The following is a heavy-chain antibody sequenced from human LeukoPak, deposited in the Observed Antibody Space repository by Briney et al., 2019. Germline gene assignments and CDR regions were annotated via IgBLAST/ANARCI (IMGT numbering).Heavy chain of an antibody. V-gene: IGHV4-59*08. CDR2: VRDNGEN. Sequence: PSETLSLTCTVSGGSINAYYWSWIRQPPGKGLEWIAYVRDNGENNYNPSLKSRVAISVDTANNRISLRLNFVTAADTAIYYCARQPANTAAFDIWGLGTMVTVSS. CDR3: ARQPANTAAFDI. D-gene: IGHD5-18*01. J-gene: IGHJ3*02. CDR1: GGSINAYY.